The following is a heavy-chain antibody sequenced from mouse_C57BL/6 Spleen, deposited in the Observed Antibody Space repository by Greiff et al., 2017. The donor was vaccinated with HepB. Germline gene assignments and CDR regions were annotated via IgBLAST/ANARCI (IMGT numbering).Heavy chain of an antibody. D-gene: IGHD2-12*01. V-gene: IGHV5-9-1*02. CDR2: ISSGGDYI. Sequence: EVQLVESGEGLVKPGGSLKLSCAASGFTFSSYAMSWVRQTPEKRLEWVAYISSGGDYIYYADTVKGRFTISRDNARNTLYLQMSSLKSEDTAMYYCTRESYDYYAMDYWGQGTSVTVSS. CDR1: GFTFSSYA. J-gene: IGHJ4*01. CDR3: TRESYDYYAMDY.